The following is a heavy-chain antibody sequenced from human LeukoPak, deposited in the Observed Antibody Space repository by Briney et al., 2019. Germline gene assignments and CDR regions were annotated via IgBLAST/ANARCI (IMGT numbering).Heavy chain of an antibody. CDR3: ARGQYSGYDSMGY. CDR2: INPNSGGT. V-gene: IGHV1-2*02. Sequence: ASVNVSCKASGYTFTGYYMHWVRQAPGQGLEWMGWINPNSGGTNYAQKFQGRVTMTRDTSISTAYMELSRLRSDDTAVYYCARGQYSGYDSMGYWGQGTLVTVSS. CDR1: GYTFTGYY. D-gene: IGHD5-12*01. J-gene: IGHJ4*02.